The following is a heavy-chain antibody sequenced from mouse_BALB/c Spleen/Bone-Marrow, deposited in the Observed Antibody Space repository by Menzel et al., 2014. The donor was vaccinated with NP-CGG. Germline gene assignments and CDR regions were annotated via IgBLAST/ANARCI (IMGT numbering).Heavy chain of an antibody. CDR3: ARGDYFDY. Sequence: QVQLKQSGAELTKPGASVKISCKATGYTFSSYWIEWVKQRPGHGLEWIGEILPGSGSTNYNEKFKGKATFTADTSSNTAYMQLSSLTSEDSAVYYCARGDYFDYWGQGTTLTVSS. CDR2: ILPGSGST. CDR1: GYTFSSYW. V-gene: IGHV1-9*01. J-gene: IGHJ2*01.